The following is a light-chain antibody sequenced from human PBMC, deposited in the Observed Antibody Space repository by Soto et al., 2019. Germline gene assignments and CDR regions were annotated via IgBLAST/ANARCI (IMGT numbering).Light chain of an antibody. CDR1: QSVTNNF. CDR3: QQYGTPLFT. CDR2: GAS. J-gene: IGKJ3*01. Sequence: IVLTQSPGTLSLSPGERATLSCGASQSVTNNFLAWYQQKPVQVPRLLIYGASSRATGVPDRFSGSGSGTDFTLTISRLEPGDFAVYYCQQYGTPLFTFGPGTKVDIK. V-gene: IGKV3-20*01.